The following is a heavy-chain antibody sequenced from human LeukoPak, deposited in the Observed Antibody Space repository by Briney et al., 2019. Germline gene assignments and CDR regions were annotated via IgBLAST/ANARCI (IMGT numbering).Heavy chain of an antibody. J-gene: IGHJ4*02. CDR3: AKASYYDILTGSYYFDY. Sequence: TGGSLRLSCAASGFTFDDYAMHWVRQAPGKGLEWVSGISWNSGSIGYADSVKGRFTISRDNAKNSLYLQMNSLRAEDTALYYCAKASYYDILTGSYYFDYWGQGTLVTVSS. V-gene: IGHV3-9*01. D-gene: IGHD3-9*01. CDR1: GFTFDDYA. CDR2: ISWNSGSI.